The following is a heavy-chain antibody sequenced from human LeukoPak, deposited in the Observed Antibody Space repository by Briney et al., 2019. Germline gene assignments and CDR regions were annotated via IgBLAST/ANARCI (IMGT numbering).Heavy chain of an antibody. V-gene: IGHV4-34*01. Sequence: NASETLSLTCAVYGGSFSGYYWSWIRQPPGKGLEWIGEINHSGSTNYNPSLKSRVTISVDTPKNQFSLKLSSVTAADTAVYYCARHRRRHDYWGQGTLVTVSS. CDR3: ARHRRRHDY. J-gene: IGHJ4*02. CDR1: GGSFSGYY. CDR2: INHSGST.